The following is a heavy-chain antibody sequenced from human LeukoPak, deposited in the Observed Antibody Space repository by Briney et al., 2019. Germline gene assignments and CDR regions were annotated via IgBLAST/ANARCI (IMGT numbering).Heavy chain of an antibody. Sequence: ASVKVSCKASGYTFTGYYMHWVRQAPGQGLEWMGWINPNSGGTNHAQKFKGRVTMTRDTSISTAYMELSRLRSDATAVYYRARVPSQSSTFDLWGEGTLVTVSS. CDR3: ARVPSQSSTFDL. CDR1: GYTFTGYY. CDR2: INPNSGGT. D-gene: IGHD2-2*01. V-gene: IGHV1-2*02. J-gene: IGHJ5*02.